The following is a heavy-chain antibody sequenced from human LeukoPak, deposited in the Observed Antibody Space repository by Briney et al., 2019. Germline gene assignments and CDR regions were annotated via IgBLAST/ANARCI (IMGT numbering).Heavy chain of an antibody. CDR2: ISGGGGST. CDR3: AKDLPHRGGDCEITPHCPEGGDY. D-gene: IGHD2-21*02. V-gene: IGHV3-23*01. Sequence: GGSLRLSCAASGFTFSGYAMSWVRQAPGKGLEWVSAISGGGGSTYYADSVKGRLTISRDNSRNTLYPHMTSLRADDTAVYYCAKDLPHRGGDCEITPHCPEGGDYWGQGTMVTVSS. CDR1: GFTFSGYA. J-gene: IGHJ4*02.